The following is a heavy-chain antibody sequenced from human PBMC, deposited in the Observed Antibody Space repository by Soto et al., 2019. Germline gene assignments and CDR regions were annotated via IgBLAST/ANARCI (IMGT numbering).Heavy chain of an antibody. J-gene: IGHJ6*02. CDR2: IYSGGST. Sequence: EVQLVESGGGLVQPGGSLRLSCAASGFTVSSNHMSWVRQAPGKGLEWVSVIYSGGSTYYADSVKGRFIISRDNSKNTLYLQMNSLRAEDTAVYYCAIGVTMVRGVTAPDFWGQGTTVTVSS. CDR3: AIGVTMVRGVTAPDF. D-gene: IGHD3-10*01. CDR1: GFTVSSNH. V-gene: IGHV3-66*01.